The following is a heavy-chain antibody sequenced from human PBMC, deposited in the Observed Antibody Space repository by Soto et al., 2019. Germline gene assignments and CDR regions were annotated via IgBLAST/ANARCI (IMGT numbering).Heavy chain of an antibody. Sequence: QVQLQESGPGLVKPSQTLSLTCTVSGGSISRGGYYWSWIRQHPGKGLEWIGYIYYSGSTYYNPSLKSRVTISVDTSKNQFSLKLSSVTAADTAAYYCARDMGLLFFDYWGQGTLVTVSS. J-gene: IGHJ4*02. CDR2: IYYSGST. CDR3: ARDMGLLFFDY. CDR1: GGSISRGGYY. V-gene: IGHV4-31*03. D-gene: IGHD3-10*01.